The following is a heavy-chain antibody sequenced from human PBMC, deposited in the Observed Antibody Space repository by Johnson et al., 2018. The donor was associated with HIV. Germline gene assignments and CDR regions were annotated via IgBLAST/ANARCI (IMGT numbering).Heavy chain of an antibody. CDR2: ISYDGSEK. J-gene: IGHJ3*01. Sequence: QVQLVESGGGVVQPGRSLRLSCAASGFTFSSYGMHWVRQAPGKGLEWVAVISYDGSEKYYVDSVKGRFTISRDNSKNTLYLQMNSLRAEDTAVYYCAREGAWGQGTMVTVSS. CDR3: AREGA. V-gene: IGHV3-30*03. CDR1: GFTFSSYG.